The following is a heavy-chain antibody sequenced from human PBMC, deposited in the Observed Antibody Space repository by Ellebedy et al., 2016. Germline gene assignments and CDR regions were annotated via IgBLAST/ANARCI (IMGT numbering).Heavy chain of an antibody. CDR3: AKDSYVSRFDY. V-gene: IGHV3-7*03. D-gene: IGHD3-10*02. CDR2: IKQDGSEK. CDR1: GFTFSSYW. J-gene: IGHJ4*02. Sequence: GESLKISCAASGFTFSSYWMSWVRQAPGKGLEWVANIKQDGSEKYYEDSVKGRFTISRGNAKNSLYLQMNSLRAEDTAVYYCAKDSYVSRFDYWGQGTLVTVSS.